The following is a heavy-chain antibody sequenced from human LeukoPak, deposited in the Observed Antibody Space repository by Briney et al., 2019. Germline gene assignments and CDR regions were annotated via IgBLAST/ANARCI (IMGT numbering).Heavy chain of an antibody. Sequence: PSETLSLTCAVYGGSFSGYYWSWIRQPPGKGLEGIGEIDHSGSTNYNPSLKSRVTISVDTSKNQFSLKLSSVTAADTAVYYCARGGRGYSYGRIFDYWGQGTLVTVSS. D-gene: IGHD5-18*01. J-gene: IGHJ4*02. V-gene: IGHV4-34*01. CDR2: IDHSGST. CDR1: GGSFSGYY. CDR3: ARGGRGYSYGRIFDY.